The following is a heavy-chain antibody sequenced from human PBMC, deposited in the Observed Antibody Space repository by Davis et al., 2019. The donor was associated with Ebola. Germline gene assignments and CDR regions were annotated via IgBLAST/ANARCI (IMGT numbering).Heavy chain of an antibody. J-gene: IGHJ6*02. Sequence: PGGSLRLSCAASGFTFGDYAMSWVRQAPGKGLEWVGFIRSKGYGGTTEYAASVKGRFTMSRDDSKSIAYLQMNSLKTEDTAVYYCAKDDYGDYVSYYYYGMDVWGQGTTVTVSS. CDR2: IRSKGYGGTT. CDR3: AKDDYGDYVSYYYYGMDV. CDR1: GFTFGDYA. V-gene: IGHV3-49*04. D-gene: IGHD4-17*01.